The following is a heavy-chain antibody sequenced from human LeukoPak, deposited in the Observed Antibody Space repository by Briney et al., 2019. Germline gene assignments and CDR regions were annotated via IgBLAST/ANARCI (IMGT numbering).Heavy chain of an antibody. CDR2: IYHSGST. CDR3: AREGYETPFDY. D-gene: IGHD3-16*01. CDR1: GGSISSGGYS. J-gene: IGHJ4*02. V-gene: IGHV4-30-2*01. Sequence: PSETQSLTCAVSGGSISSGGYSWSWIRQPPGKGLEWIGYIYHSGSTYYNPSLKSRVTISVDRSKNQFSLKLSSVTAADTAVYYCAREGYETPFDYWGQGTLVTVSS.